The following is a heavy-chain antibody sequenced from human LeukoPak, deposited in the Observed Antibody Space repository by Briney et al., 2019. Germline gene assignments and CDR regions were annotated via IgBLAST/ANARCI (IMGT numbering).Heavy chain of an antibody. CDR3: ARGFNRGFDP. CDR1: GFTVNSNY. V-gene: IGHV3-53*01. J-gene: IGHJ5*02. Sequence: GRSLRLSCAASGFTVNSNYWSWVRQAPGKGLEWVSVIYSGGTTYYADSVKGRFTFSRDNSKNMLHLQMNSLRAEDTAVYYCARGFNRGFDPWGQGTLVIVSS. D-gene: IGHD3-10*01. CDR2: IYSGGTT.